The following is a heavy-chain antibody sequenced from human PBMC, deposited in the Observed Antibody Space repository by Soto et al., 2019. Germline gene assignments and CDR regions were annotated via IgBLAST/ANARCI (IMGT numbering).Heavy chain of an antibody. J-gene: IGHJ5*02. D-gene: IGHD3-22*01. CDR3: ARDYYDSSGYSNWFDP. CDR2: ISAYNGNT. Sequence: DSVKVYCKASGYTFTSYGISWVRQAPGQGLEWMGWISAYNGNTNYAQKLQGRVTMTTDTSTSTAYMELRSLRSDDTAVYYCARDYYDSSGYSNWFDPWGQGTLVTVSS. CDR1: GYTFTSYG. V-gene: IGHV1-18*01.